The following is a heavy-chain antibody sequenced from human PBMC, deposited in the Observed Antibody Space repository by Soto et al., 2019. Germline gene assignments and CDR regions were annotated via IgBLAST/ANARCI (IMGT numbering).Heavy chain of an antibody. D-gene: IGHD2-15*01. CDR2: INPNSGGT. V-gene: IGHV1-2*04. Sequence: ASVKVSCKASGYTFTGYYMHWVRQAPGQGLEWMGWINPNSGGTNYAQKFQGWVTMTRDTSISTAYMELSRLRSDDTAVYYCARGFPLYCSGGSCPPDYYYYGMDVWGQGTTVTVSS. CDR3: ARGFPLYCSGGSCPPDYYYYGMDV. CDR1: GYTFTGYY. J-gene: IGHJ6*02.